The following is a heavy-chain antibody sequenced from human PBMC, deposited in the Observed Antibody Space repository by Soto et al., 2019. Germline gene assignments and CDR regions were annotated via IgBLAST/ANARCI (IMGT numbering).Heavy chain of an antibody. CDR2: IYYRGTT. Sequence: PSETLSLTCSVSGVSTSNHYWTWIRKPPGQGPEWIGCIYYRGTTNYNASFNSRVTISVDTSKNQFSLKLTSVTTADTAVYYCARGGGSPYHDHEFDCWGQGILVTVSS. CDR3: ARGGGSPYHDHEFDC. J-gene: IGHJ4*02. CDR1: GVSTSNHY. D-gene: IGHD2-2*01. V-gene: IGHV4-59*11.